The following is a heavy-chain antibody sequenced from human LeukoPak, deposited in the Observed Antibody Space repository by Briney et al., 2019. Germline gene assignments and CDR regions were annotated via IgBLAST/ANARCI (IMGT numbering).Heavy chain of an antibody. CDR2: INHSGST. CDR3: ARAPGRGRAFFDY. J-gene: IGHJ4*02. V-gene: IGHV4-34*01. CDR1: GGSFSGYY. D-gene: IGHD1-26*01. Sequence: PSETLSLTCAVYGGSFSGYYWSWIRQPPGKGLEWIGEINHSGSTNYNPSLKSRVTISVDTSKNQFSLKLSSVTAADTAVYYCARAPGRGRAFFDYWGQGALVTVSS.